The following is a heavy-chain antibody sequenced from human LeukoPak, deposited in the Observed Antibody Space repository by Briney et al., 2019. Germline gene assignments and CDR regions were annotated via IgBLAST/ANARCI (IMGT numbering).Heavy chain of an antibody. V-gene: IGHV4-38-2*02. Sequence: PSETLSLTCTVSGYSISSGYYWGWIRQPPGKGLEWIGSIYHSGSTYYNPSLKSRVTISVDTSKNQFSLKLSSVTAADTAVYYCARGRKGGRGDAFHIWGQGTVVTVSS. D-gene: IGHD1-14*01. CDR1: GYSISSGYY. CDR3: ARGRKGGRGDAFHI. J-gene: IGHJ3*02. CDR2: IYHSGST.